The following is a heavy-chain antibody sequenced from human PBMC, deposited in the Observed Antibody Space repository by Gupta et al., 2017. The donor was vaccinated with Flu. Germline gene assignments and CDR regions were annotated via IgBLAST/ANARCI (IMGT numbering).Heavy chain of an antibody. Sequence: EWIGYIYYTGNTYYRLSLKSRATISVDTSKNQFSLELRSVTAADTAVYYCARGESVVTAIPAATGSYYGMDVWGQGTTVAVSS. J-gene: IGHJ6*02. D-gene: IGHD2-21*02. CDR2: IYYTGNT. V-gene: IGHV4-31*02. CDR3: ARGESVVTAIPAATGSYYGMDV.